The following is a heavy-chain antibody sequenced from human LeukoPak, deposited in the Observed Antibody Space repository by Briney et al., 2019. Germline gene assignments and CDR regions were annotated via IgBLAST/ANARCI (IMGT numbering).Heavy chain of an antibody. Sequence: GGSLRLSCAASGFTFSSYGMHWVRQAPGKGLEWVAFIRYDGSNKHYADSVKGRFTISRDNSKNTLYLQMNSLRAEDTAVYYCAKDWNGSGSYYDNAYYFDYWGQGTLVTVSS. D-gene: IGHD3-10*01. CDR3: AKDWNGSGSYYDNAYYFDY. CDR1: GFTFSSYG. J-gene: IGHJ4*02. CDR2: IRYDGSNK. V-gene: IGHV3-30*02.